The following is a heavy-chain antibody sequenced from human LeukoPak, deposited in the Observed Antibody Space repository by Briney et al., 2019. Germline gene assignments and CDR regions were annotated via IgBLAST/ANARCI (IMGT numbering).Heavy chain of an antibody. Sequence: RSGGSLRLSCAASGFTFDDFGMHWVRQGPGKGLEWVSGISWNSGTIGYADSVKGRFTISRDNAKNSLYLQMNSLRAEDTALYYCAKDIRGVGAGYFDYWGQGTLVTVSS. CDR2: ISWNSGTI. CDR3: AKDIRGVGAGYFDY. J-gene: IGHJ4*02. D-gene: IGHD3-10*01. CDR1: GFTFDDFG. V-gene: IGHV3-9*01.